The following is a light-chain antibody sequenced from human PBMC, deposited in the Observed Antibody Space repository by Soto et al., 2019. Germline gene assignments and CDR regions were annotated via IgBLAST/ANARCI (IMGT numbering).Light chain of an antibody. CDR2: DAS. V-gene: IGKV3-11*01. J-gene: IGKJ2*01. CDR3: QQRSDWPPFT. Sequence: EIVLTQSPATLSLSPGERATLSCRASQSVNSYLAWYQQKPGQAPSLLIYDASNRATGIPARFSASGSGTDFTLTISSLEPEDFAVYYCQQRSDWPPFTFGQGTKLEI. CDR1: QSVNSY.